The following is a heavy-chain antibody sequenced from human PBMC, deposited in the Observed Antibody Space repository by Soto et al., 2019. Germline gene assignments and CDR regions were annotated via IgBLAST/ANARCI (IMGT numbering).Heavy chain of an antibody. J-gene: IGHJ4*02. CDR3: ASAAVTGTAGLDF. CDR2: INPNSGGT. CDR1: GYTFSGFY. V-gene: IGHV1-2*02. Sequence: ASVKVSCKASGYTFSGFYMHWVRQAPGQGLEWMGWINPNSGGTKSAEKFQGRVTMTRDTSISTAYVELSRLTSDDTAVYYCASAAVTGTAGLDFWGQGTQVTVSS. D-gene: IGHD6-19*01.